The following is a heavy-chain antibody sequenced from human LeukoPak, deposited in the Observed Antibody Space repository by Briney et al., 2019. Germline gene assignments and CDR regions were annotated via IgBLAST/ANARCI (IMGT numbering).Heavy chain of an antibody. Sequence: GGSPRLSCAASGFTFSSYAMSWVRQAPGKGLEWVSAISGSGGSTYYADSVKGRFTISRDNAKNSLYLQMHSLRAEDTAVYYCAGGGYYNFWSGYFSEYGYYFDYWGQGTLVTVSS. V-gene: IGHV3-23*01. J-gene: IGHJ4*02. D-gene: IGHD3-3*01. CDR2: ISGSGGST. CDR1: GFTFSSYA. CDR3: AGGGYYNFWSGYFSEYGYYFDY.